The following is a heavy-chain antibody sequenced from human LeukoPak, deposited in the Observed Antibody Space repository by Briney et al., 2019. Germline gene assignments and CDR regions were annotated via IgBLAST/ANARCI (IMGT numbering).Heavy chain of an antibody. CDR1: GDSVSSNSAT. CDR3: ARDSSAMFDY. V-gene: IGHV6-1*01. CDR2: TYYRSKWYN. J-gene: IGHJ4*02. Sequence: SQTLSLTCVISGDSVSSNSATWNWIRQSPSRGLEWLGRTYYRSKWYNDYAISMKGRITINPDTSKNQFSLQMSSLIVEDTAVYYCARDSSAMFDYWGQGTLVAVSS. D-gene: IGHD2-2*01.